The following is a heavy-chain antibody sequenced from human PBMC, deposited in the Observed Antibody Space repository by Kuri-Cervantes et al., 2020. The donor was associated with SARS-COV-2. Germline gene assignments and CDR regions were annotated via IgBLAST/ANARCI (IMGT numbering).Heavy chain of an antibody. V-gene: IGHV3-21*01. CDR1: GFTFSGYT. Sequence: GGSLRLSCVATGFTFSGYTMNWVRQAPGKALQWVSSISGSGSYIYYADSVKGRFTVSRDSAKNSLYLQINSLRAEDTAVYYCARVFFFQRGRAAFDIWGQGTMVTVSS. J-gene: IGHJ3*02. CDR3: ARVFFFQRGRAAFDI. CDR2: ISGSGSYI. D-gene: IGHD6-25*01.